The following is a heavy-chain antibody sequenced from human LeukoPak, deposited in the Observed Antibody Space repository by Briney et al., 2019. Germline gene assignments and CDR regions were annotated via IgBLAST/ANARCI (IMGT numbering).Heavy chain of an antibody. J-gene: IGHJ4*02. CDR1: GLTFSNAW. Sequence: PGGSLRLSCAASGLTFSNAWMNWVRQAPGKGLEWVGRIKSKTDGGTTDYAAPVKGRFTISRDDSKNTLYLQMNSLKTEDTAVYYCTGLRYFDWSYYYDAYWGQGTLVTVSS. CDR2: IKSKTDGGTT. D-gene: IGHD3-9*01. V-gene: IGHV3-15*07. CDR3: TGLRYFDWSYYYDAY.